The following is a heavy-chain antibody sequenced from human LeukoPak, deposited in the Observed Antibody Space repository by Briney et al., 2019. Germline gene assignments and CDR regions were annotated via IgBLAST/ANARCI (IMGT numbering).Heavy chain of an antibody. CDR2: ISAYNGNT. CDR3: ARAAFGVASRVWYYYYYMDV. Sequence: ASVKVSCKASGYTFTSYGISWVRQAPGQGLEWMGWISAYNGNTNYAQKLQGRVTMTTDTSTSTAYMELRSLRSDDTAVYYCARAAFGVASRVWYYYYYMDVWGKGTTVTVSS. CDR1: GYTFTSYG. V-gene: IGHV1-18*01. J-gene: IGHJ6*03. D-gene: IGHD3-3*01.